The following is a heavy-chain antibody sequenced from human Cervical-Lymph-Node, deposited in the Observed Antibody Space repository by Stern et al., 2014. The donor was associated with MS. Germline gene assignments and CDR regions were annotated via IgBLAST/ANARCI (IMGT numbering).Heavy chain of an antibody. J-gene: IGHJ2*01. CDR3: ARDTAQVASWYFDL. Sequence: QVQLEQSGVELKKPAASVKVSCKASGYTFTSSGITWVRQAPRQGLERMGWIHTYNGDTNYAQKLQGRVPMTTDTSTTTAHMEVRSLRYDDTAVYYCARDTAQVASWYFDLWGRGTLVTVSS. V-gene: IGHV1-18*01. D-gene: IGHD2-21*02. CDR2: IHTYNGDT. CDR1: GYTFTSSG.